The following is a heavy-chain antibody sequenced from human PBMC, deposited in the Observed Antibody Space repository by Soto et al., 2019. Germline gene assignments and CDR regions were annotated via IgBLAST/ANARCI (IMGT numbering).Heavy chain of an antibody. J-gene: IGHJ4*02. CDR3: ARGVEDYSNYCDY. D-gene: IGHD4-4*01. CDR2: IYYSGST. V-gene: IGHV4-39*01. Sequence: SETLSLTCTVSGGSISSSSYYWGWIRQPPGKGLEWIGSIYYSGSTYYNPSLKSRVTISVDTSKNQFSLKLSSVTAADTAVYYCARGVEDYSNYCDYWGQGTLVTVSS. CDR1: GGSISSSSYY.